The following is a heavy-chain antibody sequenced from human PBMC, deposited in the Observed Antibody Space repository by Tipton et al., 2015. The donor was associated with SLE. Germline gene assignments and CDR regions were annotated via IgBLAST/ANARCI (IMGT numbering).Heavy chain of an antibody. Sequence: QSGAEVKKPGESLKISCRGSGYSFTSYWIGWVRQMPGKGLEWMGITYPGDSDTRYSPSFQGQVTISADKSISTAYLQWSSLKASDTAMYYCARQGIWFGELLPEYFQHWGQGTLVTVSS. V-gene: IGHV5-51*01. CDR2: TYPGDSDT. CDR3: ARQGIWFGELLPEYFQH. D-gene: IGHD3-10*01. CDR1: GYSFTSYW. J-gene: IGHJ1*01.